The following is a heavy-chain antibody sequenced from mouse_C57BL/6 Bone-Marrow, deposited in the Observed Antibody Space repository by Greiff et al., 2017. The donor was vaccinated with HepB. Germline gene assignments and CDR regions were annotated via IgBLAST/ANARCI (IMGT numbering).Heavy chain of an antibody. CDR2: ISSGGDYI. D-gene: IGHD2-2*01. V-gene: IGHV5-9-1*02. CDR3: TRDGGYPYYAMDY. J-gene: IGHJ4*01. CDR1: GFTFSSYA. Sequence: EVKLVESGEGLVKPGGSLKLSCAASGFTFSSYAMSWVRQTPEKRLEWVAYISSGGDYIYYADTVKGRFTISRDNARNTLYLQMSSLKSEDTAMYYCTRDGGYPYYAMDYWGQGTSVTVSS.